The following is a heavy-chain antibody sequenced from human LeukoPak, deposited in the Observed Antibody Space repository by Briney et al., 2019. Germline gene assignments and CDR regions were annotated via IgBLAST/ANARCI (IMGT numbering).Heavy chain of an antibody. CDR1: GFTFGDYA. D-gene: IGHD6-6*01. CDR3: AKRPRIAASSGWYFDY. V-gene: IGHV3-23*01. J-gene: IGHJ4*02. Sequence: GGSLRLSCTASGFTFGDYAMSWVRQAPGKGLEWVSAISGSGGSTYYADSVKGRFTISRDNSKNTLYLQMNSLRAEDTAVYYCAKRPRIAASSGWYFDYWGQGTLVTVSS. CDR2: ISGSGGST.